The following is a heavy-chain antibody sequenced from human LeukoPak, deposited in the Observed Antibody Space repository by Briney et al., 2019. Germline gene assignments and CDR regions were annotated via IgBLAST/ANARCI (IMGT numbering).Heavy chain of an antibody. J-gene: IGHJ4*02. D-gene: IGHD2-2*01. Sequence: ASVKVSCKASGYTFTGYYMDWVRQAPGQELEWMGWINPNSGGTNYAQKFQGRVTMTRDTSISTACMELSRLRSDDTAVYYCARGPSRIVVVIYWGQGTLVTVSS. CDR3: ARGPSRIVVVIY. V-gene: IGHV1-2*02. CDR1: GYTFTGYY. CDR2: INPNSGGT.